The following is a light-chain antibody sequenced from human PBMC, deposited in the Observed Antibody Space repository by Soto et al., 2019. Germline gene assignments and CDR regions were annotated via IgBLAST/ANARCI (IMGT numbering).Light chain of an antibody. CDR3: QQYGSSPQT. J-gene: IGKJ1*01. CDR2: GTS. CDR1: QSLSSSSY. V-gene: IGKV3-20*01. Sequence: EIVLTQSPGTLSLSPGERATLSCRASQSLSSSSYLAWYQQKPGQTPRLLIYGTSTRATGIPDRFSGSGSGTGFTLTISRLEPEDFAMYYCQQYGSSPQTFGQGTKVELK.